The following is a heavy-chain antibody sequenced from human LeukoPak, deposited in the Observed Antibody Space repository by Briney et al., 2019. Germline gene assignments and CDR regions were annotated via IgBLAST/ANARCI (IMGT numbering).Heavy chain of an antibody. Sequence: GGSLRLSCAASGFTFSGYAMSWVRQAPGKGLEWVSAISYSGASTYYADSVKGRFTISRDNSKNTLYLQMNTLRAEDTAVYYCAKKDSNGYYSPFDHWGQGTLVTASS. V-gene: IGHV3-23*01. CDR1: GFTFSGYA. CDR2: ISYSGAST. D-gene: IGHD3-22*01. CDR3: AKKDSNGYYSPFDH. J-gene: IGHJ4*02.